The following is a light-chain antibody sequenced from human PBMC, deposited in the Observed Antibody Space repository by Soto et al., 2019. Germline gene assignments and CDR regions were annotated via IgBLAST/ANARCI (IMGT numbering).Light chain of an antibody. CDR2: SIS. CDR3: QQGNSFPLP. J-gene: IGKJ5*01. V-gene: IGKV1-12*01. CDR1: QGIRSW. Sequence: IRMTQSPSSLSASTGDRVTITCGASQGIRSWLAWYQQKPGKAPKLLISSISSLQSGVPSRFSGSGSGTDFTLTISSLQPEDFATYYRQQGNSFPLPFGQGTRLAI.